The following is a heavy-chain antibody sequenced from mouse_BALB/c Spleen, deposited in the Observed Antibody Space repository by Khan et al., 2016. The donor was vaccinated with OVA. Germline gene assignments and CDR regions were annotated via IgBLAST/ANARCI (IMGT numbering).Heavy chain of an antibody. CDR3: AREASSWDFSFPY. D-gene: IGHD4-1*01. CDR2: INPDNAGT. V-gene: IGHV1S136*01. Sequence: VQLQQSGPELVEPGASVKMSCKASGYTFTNYVMHWVQQKPGQGLEWIGYINPDNAGTRYNEKFKGRATLTSDISTTTAYMELSSLPSEDSALCYCAREASSWDFSFPYWGQGTLVTVSA. CDR1: GYTFTNYV. J-gene: IGHJ3*01.